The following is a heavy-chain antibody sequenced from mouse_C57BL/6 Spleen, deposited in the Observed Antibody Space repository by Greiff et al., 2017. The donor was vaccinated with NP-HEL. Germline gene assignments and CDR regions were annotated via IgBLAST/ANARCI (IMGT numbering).Heavy chain of an antibody. D-gene: IGHD1-1*01. CDR3: ASEYCGSGFDY. CDR1: GYTFTSYW. Sequence: QVQLQQSGAELVKPGASVKISCKASGYTFTSYWITWVKQRPGQGLEWIGDIYPGSGSTNYNEKFKSKATLTVDTSSSTAYMQRSSLTSEDSAVYCRASEYCGSGFDYWGQGTTLTVSS. J-gene: IGHJ2*01. V-gene: IGHV1-55*01. CDR2: IYPGSGST.